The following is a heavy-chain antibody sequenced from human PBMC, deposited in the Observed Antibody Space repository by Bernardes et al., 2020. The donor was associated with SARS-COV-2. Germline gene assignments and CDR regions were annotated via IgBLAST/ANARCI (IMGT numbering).Heavy chain of an antibody. J-gene: IGHJ6*02. CDR2: ISWNGGTI. CDR3: AKDRQYGSGSYYHGMDV. V-gene: IGHV3-9*01. D-gene: IGHD3-10*01. CDR1: GFTFDDYA. Sequence: GGSLRLSCAASGFTFDDYAMHWVRQAPGKGLEWVSGISWNGGTIGYADSVKGRFTISRDNAKNTLHLQMNTLRPEDTAVYYCAKDRQYGSGSYYHGMDVWGQGTTVTVSS.